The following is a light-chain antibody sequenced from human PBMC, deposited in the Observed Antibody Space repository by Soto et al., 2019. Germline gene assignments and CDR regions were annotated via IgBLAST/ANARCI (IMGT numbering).Light chain of an antibody. J-gene: IGKJ4*01. CDR3: QQYNNWPPLT. CDR2: GAS. Sequence: EIVMTQSPATLSVSPGERATLSCRASQSVSSNLAWYQQKTGQAPRLLIYGASNRATGIPARFSGSGSGTEFTLTISSLQSEDFAVYYCQQYNNWPPLTFGGGTKVEIK. CDR1: QSVSSN. V-gene: IGKV3-15*01.